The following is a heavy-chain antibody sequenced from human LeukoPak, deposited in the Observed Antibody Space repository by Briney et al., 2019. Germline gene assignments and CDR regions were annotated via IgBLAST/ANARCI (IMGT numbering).Heavy chain of an antibody. J-gene: IGHJ5*02. Sequence: SETLSLTCTVSGGSFSSHNYYWGWIRLPPGKGLEWIGSIHYNGSTYYKPSPKSRVTISVDTSKRQFSLKLSPVTAADTAVYYCARGAHITIFGVVIRTGFDPWGQGTLVTVSS. CDR3: ARGAHITIFGVVIRTGFDP. CDR1: GGSFSSHNYY. V-gene: IGHV4-39*07. D-gene: IGHD3-3*01. CDR2: IHYNGST.